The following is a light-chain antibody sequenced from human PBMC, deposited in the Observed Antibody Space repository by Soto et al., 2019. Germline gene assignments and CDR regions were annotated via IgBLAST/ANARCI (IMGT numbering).Light chain of an antibody. J-gene: IGLJ2*01. CDR2: DDS. CDR1: DIGSKS. V-gene: IGLV3-21*02. Sequence: SYELTQPPSVSVAPGQTATITCGGNDIGSKSVHWYQQKPGQAPLLVVYDDSGRPAGIPERLSGSNSGNPATLTISRVEAGDEADYYCQVWDSNSDVVVFGGGTKVTVL. CDR3: QVWDSNSDVVV.